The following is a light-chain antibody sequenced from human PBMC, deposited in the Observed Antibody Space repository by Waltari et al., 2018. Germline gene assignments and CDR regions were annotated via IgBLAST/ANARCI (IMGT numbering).Light chain of an antibody. J-gene: IGLJ2*01. Sequence: QSVLTQPPSASGPPGQRVTISCSGSSSNIGSNYVYWYQQLPGTAPKLPSYRNNQRPSGFPDRCSGSKSAPSASLAISGLRSEDEADYYCAAWDDSLSVVVFGGGTKLTVL. V-gene: IGLV1-47*01. CDR1: SSNIGSNY. CDR3: AAWDDSLSVVV. CDR2: RNN.